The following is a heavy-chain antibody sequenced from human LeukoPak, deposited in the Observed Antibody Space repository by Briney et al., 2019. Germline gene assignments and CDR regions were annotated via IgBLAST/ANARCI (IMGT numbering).Heavy chain of an antibody. D-gene: IGHD6-19*01. V-gene: IGHV3-48*01. CDR1: GFTFSSYS. Sequence: PGGSLRLSCAASGFTFSSYSMNWVRQAPGKGLEWVSYISNSSSTIYYADSVKGRFTISRDNAKNSLYLQMNSLRAEDTAVYYCVSSGWLIDYWGQGTLVTVSS. CDR2: ISNSSSTI. CDR3: VSSGWLIDY. J-gene: IGHJ4*02.